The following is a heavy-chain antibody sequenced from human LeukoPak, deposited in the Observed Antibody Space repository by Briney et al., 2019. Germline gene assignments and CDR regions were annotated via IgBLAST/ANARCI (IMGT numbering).Heavy chain of an antibody. V-gene: IGHV3-48*03. J-gene: IGHJ4*02. D-gene: IGHD6-6*01. CDR2: ISTSGSTI. Sequence: PGGSLRLSCAVSGFTFSSYEMNWVRKAPGKGLKWVSYISTSGSTIYYADSVKGRSTISRDNAKNSLYLLMNSLRAEDTALYYCARVSYSSSYYFDYWGQGTQVTVSS. CDR3: ARVSYSSSYYFDY. CDR1: GFTFSSYE.